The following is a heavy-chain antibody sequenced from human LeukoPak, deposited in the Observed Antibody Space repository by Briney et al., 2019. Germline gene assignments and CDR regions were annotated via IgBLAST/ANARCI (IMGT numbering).Heavy chain of an antibody. CDR2: IKQDGSEK. CDR3: ARVRPSYYYGSGSY. V-gene: IGHV3-7*01. CDR1: GFTFSSYW. D-gene: IGHD3-10*01. Sequence: PGGSLRLSCAASGFTFSSYWMSWVRQAPGKGLEWVANIKQDGSEKYYVDSVKGRFTISRDNAKNSLYLQMNSLRAEDTAVYYCARVRPSYYYGSGSYWGQGTLVTVSS. J-gene: IGHJ4*02.